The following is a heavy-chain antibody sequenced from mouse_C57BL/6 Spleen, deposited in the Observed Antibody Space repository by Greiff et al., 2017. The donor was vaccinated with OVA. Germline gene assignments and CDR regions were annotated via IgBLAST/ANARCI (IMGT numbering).Heavy chain of an antibody. CDR3: ARPHYDYDGGYYAMDY. Sequence: QVQLQQSGAELARPGASVKMSCKASGYTFTSYTMHWVKQRPGQGLEWIGYINPSSGYPKYNQKFKDKATLTADKSSSTAYMQLSSLTSEDSAVYYCARPHYDYDGGYYAMDYWGQGTSVTVSS. CDR2: INPSSGYP. J-gene: IGHJ4*01. CDR1: GYTFTSYT. D-gene: IGHD2-4*01. V-gene: IGHV1-4*01.